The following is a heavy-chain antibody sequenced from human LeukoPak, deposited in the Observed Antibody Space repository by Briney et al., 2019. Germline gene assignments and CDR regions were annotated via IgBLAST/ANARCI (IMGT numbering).Heavy chain of an antibody. CDR1: GFTFSSYW. J-gene: IGHJ4*02. V-gene: IGHV3-7*01. CDR3: ARQRGGVYYDSSGYSVDY. Sequence: PGGSLRLSCAASGFTFSSYWMSWVRQAPGKGLEWVANIKQDGSEKYYVDSVKGRFTISRDNAKNSLYLQMNSLRAEDTAVYYCARQRGGVYYDSSGYSVDYWGQGTLVTVSS. CDR2: IKQDGSEK. D-gene: IGHD3-22*01.